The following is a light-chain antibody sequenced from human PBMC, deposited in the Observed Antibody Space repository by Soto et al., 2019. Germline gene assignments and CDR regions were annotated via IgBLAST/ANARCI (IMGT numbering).Light chain of an antibody. CDR3: QQSYSTPQT. V-gene: IGKV1-39*01. Sequence: DIAMIQSPSSLSASVGDRVTITCRASQSIGNYLSWYHQKPGKAPKLLINVASTLQSGVPSRFSGSGSGTDFTLAISSLQPEDFATYYCQQSYSTPQTFGGGTRVEIK. CDR1: QSIGNY. J-gene: IGKJ4*01. CDR2: VAS.